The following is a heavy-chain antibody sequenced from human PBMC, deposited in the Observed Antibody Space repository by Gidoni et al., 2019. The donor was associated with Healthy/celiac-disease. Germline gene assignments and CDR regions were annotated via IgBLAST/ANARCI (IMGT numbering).Heavy chain of an antibody. CDR3: AKGGYSYGSHFDY. Sequence: EVQLVELVGGLVQPGRSLRLSCPAPGFPFDDYAMHWVRQAPGKGLEWVSGISWNSGSIGYADSVKGRFTISRDNAKNSLYLQMNSVRAEDTALYYCAKGGYSYGSHFDYWGQGTLVTVSS. J-gene: IGHJ4*02. V-gene: IGHV3-9*01. CDR2: ISWNSGSI. CDR1: GFPFDDYA. D-gene: IGHD5-18*01.